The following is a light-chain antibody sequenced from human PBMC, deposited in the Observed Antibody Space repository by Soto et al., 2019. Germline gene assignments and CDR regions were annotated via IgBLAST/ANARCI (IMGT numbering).Light chain of an antibody. Sequence: SYELTQPSSVSVSPGQTARITCSGDVLTKRYARWFQQKPGQAPVVVIYKDSARPSGIPERFSGSSSGTTVTLTISGAQVEDEADYYCYSAADNNVVFGGGTKLTVL. CDR3: YSAADNNVV. CDR1: VLTKRY. CDR2: KDS. V-gene: IGLV3-27*01. J-gene: IGLJ2*01.